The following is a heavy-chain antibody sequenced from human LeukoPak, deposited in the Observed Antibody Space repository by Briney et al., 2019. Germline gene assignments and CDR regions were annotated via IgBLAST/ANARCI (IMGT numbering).Heavy chain of an antibody. CDR2: INSDGSSR. CDR1: GFNFSNYW. CDR3: ASASSHRIAAGGDY. J-gene: IGHJ4*02. V-gene: IGHV3-74*01. Sequence: GGSLRLSCAATGFNFSNYWMHSVRQAPRKGLVWVSRINSDGSSRNYADSVKGRFTISRDNAKNTLYLQMNSLRGEDTAVYYCASASSHRIAAGGDYWGQGTLVTVSS. D-gene: IGHD6-13*01.